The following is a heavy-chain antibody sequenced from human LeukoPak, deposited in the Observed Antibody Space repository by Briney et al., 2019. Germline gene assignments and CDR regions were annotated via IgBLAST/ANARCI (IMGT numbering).Heavy chain of an antibody. Sequence: PGGSLRLSCAASGFTFSSYSMNWVRQAPGKGLEWVSYISSSSSTIYYADSVKGRFTISRDNAKNSLYLQMNSLRAEDTAVYYCARPVAVAGSDYFDYWGQGTLVTVSS. V-gene: IGHV3-48*01. J-gene: IGHJ4*02. CDR2: ISSSSSTI. D-gene: IGHD6-19*01. CDR1: GFTFSSYS. CDR3: ARPVAVAGSDYFDY.